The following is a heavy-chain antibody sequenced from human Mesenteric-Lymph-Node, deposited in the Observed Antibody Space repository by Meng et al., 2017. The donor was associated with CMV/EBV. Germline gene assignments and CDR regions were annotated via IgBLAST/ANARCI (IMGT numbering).Heavy chain of an antibody. CDR1: GGTFSSYA. D-gene: IGHD3-10*01. CDR2: IIPIFGTA. V-gene: IGHV1-69*01. CDR3: ASSSFGSGSYYFDY. Sequence: SGGTFSSYAISWVRQAPGQGLEWMGGIIPIFGTANYAQKFQGRVTITADESTSTAYMDLSSLRSEDTAVYYCASSSFGSGSYYFDYWGQGTLVTVSS. J-gene: IGHJ4*02.